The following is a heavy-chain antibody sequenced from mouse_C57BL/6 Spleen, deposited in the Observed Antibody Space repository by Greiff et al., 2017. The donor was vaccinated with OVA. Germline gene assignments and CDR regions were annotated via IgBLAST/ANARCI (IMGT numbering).Heavy chain of an antibody. D-gene: IGHD1-1*01. CDR1: GYTFTSYW. CDR2: IDPSDSYT. Sequence: QVQLQQPGAELVMPGASVKLSCKASGYTFTSYWMHWVKQRPGQGLEWIGEIDPSDSYTNYNQKFKGKSTLTVDNSSSTAYMQLSSLTSEDSAVYYCARGAYGSSYPTWFAYWGQGTLVTVSA. CDR3: ARGAYGSSYPTWFAY. J-gene: IGHJ3*01. V-gene: IGHV1-69*01.